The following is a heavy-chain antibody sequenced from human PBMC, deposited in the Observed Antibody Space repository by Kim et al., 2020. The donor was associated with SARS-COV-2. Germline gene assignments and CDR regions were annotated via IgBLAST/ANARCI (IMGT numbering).Heavy chain of an antibody. CDR2: IKQDGSEK. Sequence: GGSLRLSCAASGFTFSRYWMSWVRQAPGKGLEWVANIKQDGSEKYFVDSVKGRFTISRDNAKNSLYLQMNSLRAEDTAVYYCARDRGDWLLEYWGQGTLVTVSS. D-gene: IGHD3-9*01. CDR3: ARDRGDWLLEY. CDR1: GFTFSRYW. J-gene: IGHJ4*02. V-gene: IGHV3-7*05.